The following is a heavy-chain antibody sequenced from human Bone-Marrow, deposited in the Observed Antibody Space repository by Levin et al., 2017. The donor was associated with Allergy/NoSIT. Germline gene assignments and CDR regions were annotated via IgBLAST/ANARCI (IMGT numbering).Heavy chain of an antibody. D-gene: IGHD2-8*01. J-gene: IGHJ4*02. Sequence: SETLSLTCTVSGGSISSSSYYWGWIRQPPGKGLEWIGSIYYSGSTYYNPSLKSRVTISVDTSKNQFSLKLSSVTAADTAVYYCASLGYCTNGVCKPYFDYWGQGTLVTVSS. CDR3: ASLGYCTNGVCKPYFDY. CDR2: IYYSGST. CDR1: GGSISSSSYY. V-gene: IGHV4-39*01.